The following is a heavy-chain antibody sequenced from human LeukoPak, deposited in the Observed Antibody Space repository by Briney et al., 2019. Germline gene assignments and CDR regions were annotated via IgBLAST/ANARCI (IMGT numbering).Heavy chain of an antibody. CDR1: GYTFTSYC. CDR3: ARYCSGGSCYSETAGIDY. Sequence: ASVKVSCTASGYTFTSYCISWVRQAPGQGLEWMGWISAYNGNTNYAQKLQGRVTMTTDTSTSTAYMELRSLRSDDTAVYYCARYCSGGSCYSETAGIDYWGQGTLVTVSS. J-gene: IGHJ4*02. V-gene: IGHV1-18*01. D-gene: IGHD2-15*01. CDR2: ISAYNGNT.